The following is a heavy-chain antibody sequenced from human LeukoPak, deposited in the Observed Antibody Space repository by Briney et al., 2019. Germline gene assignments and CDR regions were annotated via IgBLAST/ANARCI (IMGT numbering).Heavy chain of an antibody. CDR1: GFTFSSSW. D-gene: IGHD3-22*01. CDR2: IKTDGSTT. Sequence: GGSLRLSCAVSGFTFSSSWMHWVRQAPGKGLVWVSHIKTDGSTTAYADSVKGRFTISRDNAKNSLYLQMNSLRAEDTAVYYCVVYYDGSGYCYSLDYWGQGTLVTVSS. CDR3: VVYYDGSGYCYSLDY. J-gene: IGHJ4*02. V-gene: IGHV3-74*01.